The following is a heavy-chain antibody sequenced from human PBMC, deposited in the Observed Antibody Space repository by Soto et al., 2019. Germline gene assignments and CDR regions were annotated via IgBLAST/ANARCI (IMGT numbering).Heavy chain of an antibody. J-gene: IGHJ3*02. D-gene: IGHD2-15*01. CDR2: IYHSGST. Sequence: SETLSLTCAVSSGSISSSNWWSWVRQPPGKGLEWIGEIYHSGSTNYNPSLKSRVTISVDKSKNQLSLKLSSVTAADTAVYYCARDLGYSHDAFDIWGQGTMVTVSS. CDR1: SGSISSSNW. CDR3: ARDLGYSHDAFDI. V-gene: IGHV4-4*02.